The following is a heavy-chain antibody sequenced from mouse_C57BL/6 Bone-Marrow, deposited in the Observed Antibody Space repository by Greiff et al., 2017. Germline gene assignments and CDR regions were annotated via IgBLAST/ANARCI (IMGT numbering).Heavy chain of an antibody. J-gene: IGHJ3*01. Sequence: QVQLQQSGAELARPGASVKLSCKASGYTFTSYGISWVKQRTGQGLEWIGEIYPRSGNTYYNEKFKGKATLTADTSSSTAYMELRSLTSEASAVYLCAEGGIKRFAYWGQGTLVTVSA. CDR2: IYPRSGNT. V-gene: IGHV1-81*01. CDR1: GYTFTSYG. D-gene: IGHD2-4*01. CDR3: AEGGIKRFAY.